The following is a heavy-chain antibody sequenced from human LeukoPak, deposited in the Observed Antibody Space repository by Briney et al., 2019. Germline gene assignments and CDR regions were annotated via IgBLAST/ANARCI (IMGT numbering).Heavy chain of an antibody. CDR1: GFTVSSNY. Sequence: GRSLRLSCAASGFTVSSNYMSWVRQAPGKGLEWGSLIYSDGSTYYTDSVKGRFTISRDNSKNTLYLQMNSLRAEDTAVYYCASDYPNFNSWGQGTLVTVSS. CDR3: ASDYPNFNS. J-gene: IGHJ4*02. CDR2: IYSDGST. V-gene: IGHV3-53*01.